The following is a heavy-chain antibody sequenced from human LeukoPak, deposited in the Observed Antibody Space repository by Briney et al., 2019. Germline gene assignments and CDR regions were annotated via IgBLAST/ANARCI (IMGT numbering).Heavy chain of an antibody. CDR1: GFTFSSYE. D-gene: IGHD3-10*02. CDR2: ISSSGSTI. V-gene: IGHV3-48*03. J-gene: IGHJ6*04. CDR3: AELGITMIGGV. Sequence: GGSLRLSCAASGFTFSSYEMNWVRQAPGKGLKRVSYISSSGSTIYYADSVKGRFTISRDNAKNSLYLQMSSLRAEDTAVYYCAELGITMIGGVWGKGTTVTISS.